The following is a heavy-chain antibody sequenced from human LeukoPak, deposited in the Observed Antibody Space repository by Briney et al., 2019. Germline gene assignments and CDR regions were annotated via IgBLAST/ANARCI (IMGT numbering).Heavy chain of an antibody. CDR2: INHSGST. D-gene: IGHD3-9*01. V-gene: IGHV4-34*01. J-gene: IGHJ5*02. CDR3: ARVAEGYFDWFED. CDR1: GGSFSGYY. Sequence: SETLSLTCAVYGGSFSGYYWSWIRQPPGKGLEWIGEINHSGSTNYNPSLKSRVTISVDTSKNQFSLKLSSVTAADTAVYYCARVAEGYFDWFEDWGQGTLVTVSS.